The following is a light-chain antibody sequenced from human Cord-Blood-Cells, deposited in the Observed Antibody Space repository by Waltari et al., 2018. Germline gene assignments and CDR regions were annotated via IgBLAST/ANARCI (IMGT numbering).Light chain of an antibody. CDR1: QSISSY. Sequence: DIQITQSPSSLSASVGYRVTLTCRASQSISSYLNWYQQEPGKVPKLLIYAASVLQSGVPSRFSGSGSGTDFTLTISSLQPDDFATDYCQQSYSTPFTFGQGTRLEIK. CDR3: QQSYSTPFT. CDR2: AAS. J-gene: IGKJ5*01. V-gene: IGKV1-39*01.